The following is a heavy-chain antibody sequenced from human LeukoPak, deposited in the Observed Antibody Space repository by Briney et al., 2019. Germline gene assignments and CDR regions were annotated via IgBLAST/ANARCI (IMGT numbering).Heavy chain of an antibody. CDR1: GFSFDDYA. CDR3: AKDRPVATTLHHFEH. D-gene: IGHD1-26*01. J-gene: IGHJ4*01. Sequence: GGSLLLSCVVSGFSFDDYAMHWVRQGPGKALEWVSVISWDGNKVAYADSVKGRFTISRDNAKNSLYLQMTSLRPEDTAFYYCAKDRPVATTLHHFEHWGQGTLVTVSS. CDR2: ISWDGNKV. V-gene: IGHV3-9*01.